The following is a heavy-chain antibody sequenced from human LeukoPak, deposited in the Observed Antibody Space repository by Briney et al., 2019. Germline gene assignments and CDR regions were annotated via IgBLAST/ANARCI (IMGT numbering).Heavy chain of an antibody. Sequence: ASVKVSCKPSGYTFTGYYIHWVRQAPGQRLEWMGWINPNSGGTNYAQKFQGRVTMTRDTSISTAYMELSRLRSDDTAVYYCARDGVGSTRTFDYWGQGTLVTVSS. J-gene: IGHJ4*02. CDR1: GYTFTGYY. CDR3: ARDGVGSTRTFDY. CDR2: INPNSGGT. D-gene: IGHD3-3*01. V-gene: IGHV1-2*02.